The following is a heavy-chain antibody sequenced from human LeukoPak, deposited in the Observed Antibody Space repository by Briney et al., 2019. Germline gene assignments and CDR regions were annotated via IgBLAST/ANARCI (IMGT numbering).Heavy chain of an antibody. Sequence: PGGSLRLSCAAAGFTFISYGMHWVRKAPGKGLEWVAVISYDGSNKNYADSVKGRFTISRDNSKNTLYLQMNSLRAEDTAVYYCAKDDQWLATYWGQGTLVTVSS. D-gene: IGHD6-19*01. CDR1: GFTFISYG. CDR3: AKDDQWLATY. CDR2: ISYDGSNK. J-gene: IGHJ4*02. V-gene: IGHV3-30*18.